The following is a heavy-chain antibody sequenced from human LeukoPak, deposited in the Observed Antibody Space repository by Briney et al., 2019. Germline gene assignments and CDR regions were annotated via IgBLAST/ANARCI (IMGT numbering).Heavy chain of an antibody. CDR3: AKRDSSSYNYDYYYYYGMDV. Sequence: ASLRLSSAASGFTFSSYAMSWVRQPPAKGLVWFPAIIGSGGNTYYTDSAKARFTISRDNSKDTLTLQMNILRAEHTAVYYCAKRDSSSYNYDYYYYYGMDVWGQGATVTGAS. D-gene: IGHD3-22*01. CDR2: IIGSGGNT. V-gene: IGHV3-23*01. CDR1: GFTFSSYA. J-gene: IGHJ6*01.